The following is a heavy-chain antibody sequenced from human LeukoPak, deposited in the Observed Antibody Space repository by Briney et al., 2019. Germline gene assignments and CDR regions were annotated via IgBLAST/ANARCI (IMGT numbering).Heavy chain of an antibody. D-gene: IGHD3-9*01. CDR3: ARRDWLSSKGYLDY. J-gene: IGHJ4*02. Sequence: PGESLKISCKGSGYSFTTYWIAWVRHMPGKGLEWMGIIYPGDSNIRYSPSFQGQVTISADKSISTAYLQWSSLKASDTAIYYCARRDWLSSKGYLDYWGQGTLVTVSS. CDR1: GYSFTTYW. V-gene: IGHV5-51*01. CDR2: IYPGDSNI.